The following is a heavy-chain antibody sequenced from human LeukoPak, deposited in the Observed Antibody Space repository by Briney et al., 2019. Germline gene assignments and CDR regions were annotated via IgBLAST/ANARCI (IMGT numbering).Heavy chain of an antibody. CDR1: GYTFTGYY. J-gene: IGHJ4*02. V-gene: IGHV1-2*02. CDR2: INPNSGGT. Sequence: ASVKVSCKASGYTFTGYYMHWVRQAPGQGLEWMGWINPNSGGTNYAQKFQGRVTMTRDTSISTAYMELSRLRSDDTAVYYCARVKELVAGKEAFDYWGQGTLVTVSS. CDR3: ARVKELVAGKEAFDY. D-gene: IGHD6-19*01.